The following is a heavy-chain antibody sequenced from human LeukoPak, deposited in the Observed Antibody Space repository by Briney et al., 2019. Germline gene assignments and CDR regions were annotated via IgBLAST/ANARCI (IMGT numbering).Heavy chain of an antibody. CDR3: AKYRGVYYYYYMDV. D-gene: IGHD3-10*01. Sequence: PRRSLRLSCAASGFTFSSSAVSWVRQAPGKGLEWVSAISGSGGSTYYADSVKGRYTISRDNSTCTLYLQMNSLRAEDTAVYYCAKYRGVYYYYYMDVWGKGTTVTVSS. V-gene: IGHV3-23*01. CDR1: GFTFSSSA. J-gene: IGHJ6*03. CDR2: ISGSGGST.